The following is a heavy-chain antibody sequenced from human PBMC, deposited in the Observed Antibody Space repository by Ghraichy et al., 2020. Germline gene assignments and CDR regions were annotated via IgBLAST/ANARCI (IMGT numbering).Heavy chain of an antibody. J-gene: IGHJ4*02. D-gene: IGHD3-22*01. V-gene: IGHV3-74*01. CDR2: INSDGTRA. CDR3: ASYDTSGYYRSLGY. Sequence: GESLNISCAASGFTFSSSWMHWVRQAPGKGLVWVSRINSDGTRADYADSVKGRFTLSRDNAKSTVYLQMNSLRAEDTAVYYCASYDTSGYYRSLGYWGQGTLGTVSS. CDR1: GFTFSSSW.